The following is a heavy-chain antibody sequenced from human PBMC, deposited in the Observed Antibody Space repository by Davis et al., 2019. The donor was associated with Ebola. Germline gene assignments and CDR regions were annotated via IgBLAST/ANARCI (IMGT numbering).Heavy chain of an antibody. J-gene: IGHJ6*03. Sequence: ASVKVSCKASGYTFTGYYMHWVRQASGQGLEWMGWINPNSGGTNYAQKFQGRVTMTRDTSISTAYMELSRLRSDDTAVYYCARTFLGYYYYYMDVWGKGTTVTVSS. CDR3: ARTFLGYYYYYMDV. V-gene: IGHV1-2*02. CDR1: GYTFTGYY. CDR2: INPNSGGT. D-gene: IGHD2/OR15-2a*01.